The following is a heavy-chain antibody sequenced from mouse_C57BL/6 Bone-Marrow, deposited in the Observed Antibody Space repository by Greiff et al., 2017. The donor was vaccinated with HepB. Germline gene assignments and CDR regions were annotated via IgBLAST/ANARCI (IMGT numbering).Heavy chain of an antibody. CDR2: IDPSDSYT. CDR1: GYTFTSYW. V-gene: IGHV1-59*01. Sequence: QVQLQQPGAELVRPGTSVKLSCKASGYTFTSYWMHWVKQRPGQGLEWIGVIDPSDSYTNYNQKFKGKATLTVDTSSSTAYMQLSSLTSEDSAVYYCARVWGPYAMDYWGQGTSVTVSS. CDR3: ARVWGPYAMDY. J-gene: IGHJ4*01.